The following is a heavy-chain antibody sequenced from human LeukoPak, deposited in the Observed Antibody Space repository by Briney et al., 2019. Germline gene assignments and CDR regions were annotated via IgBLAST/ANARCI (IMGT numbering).Heavy chain of an antibody. J-gene: IGHJ4*02. CDR2: ISSSSSTI. CDR1: GFTFSSYS. D-gene: IGHD1-26*01. V-gene: IGHV3-48*01. CDR3: ARVYSGGYYDY. Sequence: GGSLRLSCAASGFTFSSYSMNWVRQAPGKGLEWVSYISSSSSTINYADSVKGRFTISRDNVKNSLYLQMNSLRAEDTAVYYCARVYSGGYYDYWGQGTLVTVSS.